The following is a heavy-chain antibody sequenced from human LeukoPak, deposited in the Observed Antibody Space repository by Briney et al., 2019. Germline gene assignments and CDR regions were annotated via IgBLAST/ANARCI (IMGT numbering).Heavy chain of an antibody. D-gene: IGHD3-10*01. CDR2: ISGSGAST. J-gene: IGHJ6*02. Sequence: GGSLRLSCAASGFTFSNYAMSWVRQAPGVGLEWVSSISGSGASTYYADSVKGRFTISRANSKNTLYLQMHSLRAEDTAVYYCAKKMGYYDSGSYYNLYGMDVWGQGTTATVSS. V-gene: IGHV3-23*01. CDR3: AKKMGYYDSGSYYNLYGMDV. CDR1: GFTFSNYA.